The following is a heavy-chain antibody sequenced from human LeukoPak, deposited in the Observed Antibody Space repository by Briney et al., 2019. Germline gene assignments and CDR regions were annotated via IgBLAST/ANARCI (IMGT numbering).Heavy chain of an antibody. D-gene: IGHD2-21*01. CDR2: IYTSGST. J-gene: IGHJ5*02. CDR1: GGSISSYY. V-gene: IGHV4-4*07. Sequence: SETLSLTCTVSGGSISSYYWSWIRQPAGKGLDWIGRIYTSGSTNYNPSLKSRVTMSVDTSKNQFSLKLSSVTAADTAVYYCARDCGGDCLWSRFDPWGQGTLVTVSS. CDR3: ARDCGGDCLWSRFDP.